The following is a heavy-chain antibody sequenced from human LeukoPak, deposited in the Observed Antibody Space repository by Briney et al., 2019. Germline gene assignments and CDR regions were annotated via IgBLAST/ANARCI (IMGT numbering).Heavy chain of an antibody. CDR1: GYTFTSYG. CDR2: ISAYNGNT. D-gene: IGHD6-19*01. J-gene: IGHJ4*02. Sequence: GASVKVSCKASGYTFTSYGISWVRQAPGQGLEWMGWISAYNGNTNYAQKLQGRVTMTTDTSTSTAYMELRSLRSDDTAVYYCARDLVPAVAGTRGGFDYWGQGTLVTVSS. V-gene: IGHV1-18*01. CDR3: ARDLVPAVAGTRGGFDY.